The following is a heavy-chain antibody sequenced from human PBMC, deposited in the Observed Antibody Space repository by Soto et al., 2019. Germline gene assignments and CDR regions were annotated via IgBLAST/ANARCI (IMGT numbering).Heavy chain of an antibody. V-gene: IGHV1-18*01. J-gene: IGHJ4*02. CDR3: ARDPFYSGSNLQVGYFDS. CDR2: INPSNDNT. Sequence: QVQMVQSGAEVKKPGASVKVSCKASNYSFSSFGISWMRQAPGQGLEWMAWINPSNDNTNYAQSIKGRVTLTTDTSTNTAYMELTSLRSDDTAVYYCARDPFYSGSNLQVGYFDSWGQGTLVTVSS. CDR1: NYSFSSFG. D-gene: IGHD1-26*01.